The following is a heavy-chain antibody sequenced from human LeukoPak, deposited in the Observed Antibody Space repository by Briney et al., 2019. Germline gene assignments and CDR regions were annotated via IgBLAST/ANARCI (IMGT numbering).Heavy chain of an antibody. V-gene: IGHV4-39*01. CDR1: GFTFSDYY. Sequence: GSLRLSCAASGFTFSDYYMSWIRQAPGKGLEWIGSIYYSGSTYYNPSLKSRVTISVDTSKNQFSLKLSSVTAADTTVYYCARHVPSMIVVVTPYFDYWGQGTLVTVSS. D-gene: IGHD3-22*01. CDR3: ARHVPSMIVVVTPYFDY. CDR2: IYYSGST. J-gene: IGHJ4*02.